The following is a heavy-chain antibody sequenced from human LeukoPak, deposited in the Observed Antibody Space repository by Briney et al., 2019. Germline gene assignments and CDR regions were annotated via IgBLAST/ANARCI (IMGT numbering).Heavy chain of an antibody. J-gene: IGHJ4*02. CDR1: GGSISSGGYY. D-gene: IGHD1-26*01. V-gene: IGHV4-31*03. CDR3: ARYSGSYNFDY. Sequence: SETLSLTCTVSGGSISSGGYYWSRIRQHPGKGLEWIGYIYYSGSTYYNPSLKSRVTISVDTSKNQFSLKLSSVTAADTAVYYCARYSGSYNFDYWGQGTLVTVSS. CDR2: IYYSGST.